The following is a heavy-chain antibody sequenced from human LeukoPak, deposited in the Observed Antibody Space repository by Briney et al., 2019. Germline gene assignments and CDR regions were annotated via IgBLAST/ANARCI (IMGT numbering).Heavy chain of an antibody. CDR3: AKGVTTLYYYYGMDV. Sequence: PGGSLRLSCAASGFTFSSYGMHWVRQAPGKGLEWVAVISYDGSNKYYADSVKGRFTIPRDNSKNTLYLQMNSLRAEDTAVYYCAKGVTTLYYYYGMDVWGKGTTVTVSS. CDR2: ISYDGSNK. D-gene: IGHD4-17*01. CDR1: GFTFSSYG. V-gene: IGHV3-30*18. J-gene: IGHJ6*04.